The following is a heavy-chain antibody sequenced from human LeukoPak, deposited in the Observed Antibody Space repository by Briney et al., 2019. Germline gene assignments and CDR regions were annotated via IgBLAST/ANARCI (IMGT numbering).Heavy chain of an antibody. CDR2: ISGSGGST. CDR3: AKDLIVGASTVYFDY. CDR1: GFTFRSYG. V-gene: IGHV3-23*01. D-gene: IGHD1-26*01. Sequence: PGGSLRLSCAASGFTFRSYGLSWVRQAPGKGLEWVSAISGSGGSTYYADSVKGRFTISRDNSKSTLYLQMNSLRAADTAVYYCAKDLIVGASTVYFDYWGQGTLVTVSS. J-gene: IGHJ4*02.